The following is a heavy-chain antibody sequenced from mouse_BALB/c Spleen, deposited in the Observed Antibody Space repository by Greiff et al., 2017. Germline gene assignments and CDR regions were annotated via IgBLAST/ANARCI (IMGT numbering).Heavy chain of an antibody. J-gene: IGHJ1*01. CDR1: GFTFSSYA. CDR2: ISSGSSTI. V-gene: IGHV5-17*02. D-gene: IGHD2-3*01. CDR3: ARDGYWYFDV. Sequence: DVMLVESGGGLVKPGGSLKLSCAASGFTFSSYAMSWVRQTPEKRLEWVAYISSGSSTIYYADTVKGRFTISRDNPKNTLFLQMTSLRSEDTAMYYCARDGYWYFDVWGAGTTVTVSS.